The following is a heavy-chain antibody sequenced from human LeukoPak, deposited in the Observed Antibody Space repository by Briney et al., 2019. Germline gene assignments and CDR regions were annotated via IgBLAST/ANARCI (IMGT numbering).Heavy chain of an antibody. D-gene: IGHD6-19*01. J-gene: IGHJ4*02. CDR3: AREAPGGSGWTYFDY. CDR1: GGSFSGYY. Sequence: SETLSLTCAVYGGSFSGYYWSWIRQPPGKGLEWIGYIYASGGANYNPSLKSRVTISLDSSENRFSLKLTSVTAADTAVYYCAREAPGGSGWTYFDYWGQGSPVTVSS. V-gene: IGHV4-34*11. CDR2: IYASGGA.